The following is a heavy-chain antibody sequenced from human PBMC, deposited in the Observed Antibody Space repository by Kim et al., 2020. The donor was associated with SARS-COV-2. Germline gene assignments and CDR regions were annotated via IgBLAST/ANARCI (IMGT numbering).Heavy chain of an antibody. Sequence: GGSLRLSCAASGFTFSDHYMDWVRQAPGKGLEWVGRIRNKANSYTTEYAASVKGRFTISRDDSRNSLYLQMNSLKTEDTAVYYCPRVSGSHNGMDVWGQGTTVTVSS. J-gene: IGHJ6*02. CDR2: IRNKANSYTT. V-gene: IGHV3-72*01. CDR1: GFTFSDHY. CDR3: PRVSGSHNGMDV. D-gene: IGHD1-26*01.